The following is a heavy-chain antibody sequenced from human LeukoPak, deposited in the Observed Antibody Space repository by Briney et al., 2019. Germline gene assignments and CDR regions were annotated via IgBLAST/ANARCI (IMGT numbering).Heavy chain of an antibody. CDR3: ARSSGTGTFSY. V-gene: IGHV4-39*02. CDR2: VYYGRSP. D-gene: IGHD6-25*01. Sequence: SETLSLTCTVSGDSISRSTYYWAWIRQPPGKGLEWIGSVYYGRSPYFNPSLESRATISVDTSKNHFSLKMSSVTAADTAVYYCARSSGTGTFSYWGQGALVTVSS. J-gene: IGHJ4*02. CDR1: GDSISRSTYY.